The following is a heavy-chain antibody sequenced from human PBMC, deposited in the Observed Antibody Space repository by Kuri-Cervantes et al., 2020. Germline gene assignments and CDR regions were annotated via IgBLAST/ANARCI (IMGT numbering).Heavy chain of an antibody. J-gene: IGHJ5*02. CDR2: IYHSGST. D-gene: IGHD4-17*01. CDR3: ARGLGDYVGWFDP. V-gene: IGHV4-4*02. CDR1: GGSISSSNW. Sequence: SETLSLTCAVSGGSISSSNWWSWVRQPPGKGLEWIGEIYHSGSTNYNPSLKSRVTISVDKSKNQFSLRLSSVTAADTAVYYCARGLGDYVGWFDPWGQGTLVTVSS.